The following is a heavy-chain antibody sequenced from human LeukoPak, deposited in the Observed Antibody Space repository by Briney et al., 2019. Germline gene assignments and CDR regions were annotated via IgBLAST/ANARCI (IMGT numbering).Heavy chain of an antibody. CDR2: ISGSGGST. CDR3: AKGSSRAYLAPRGNFDY. J-gene: IGHJ4*02. D-gene: IGHD3-16*01. CDR1: GFTFSSYA. Sequence: GVSLRLSCAASGFTFSSYAMSWVRQAPGKGLEWVSAISGSGGSTYYADSVKGRFTISRDNSKNTLYLQMNSLRAEDTAVYYCAKGSSRAYLAPRGNFDYWGQGTLVTVSS. V-gene: IGHV3-23*01.